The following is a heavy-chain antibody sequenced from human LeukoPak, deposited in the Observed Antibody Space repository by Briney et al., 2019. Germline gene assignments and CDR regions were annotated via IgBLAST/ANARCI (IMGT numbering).Heavy chain of an antibody. D-gene: IGHD1-26*01. V-gene: IGHV3-53*01. CDR1: GLIVSSNY. CDR3: ARVWANSGNFYGEDY. Sequence: GGSLRLSCAVSGLIVSSNYMSWVRQAPGKGLEWVSVIYSGGSTYYADSVKGRFTISRDNSKSTLYLQMNSLRAEDTAVYYCARVWANSGNFYGEDYWGQGTLVTVSS. CDR2: IYSGGST. J-gene: IGHJ4*02.